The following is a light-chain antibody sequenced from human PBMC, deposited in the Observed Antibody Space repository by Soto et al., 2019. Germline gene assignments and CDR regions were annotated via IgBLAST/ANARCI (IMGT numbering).Light chain of an antibody. CDR2: DAS. J-gene: IGKJ1*01. CDR1: QSISSW. V-gene: IGKV1-5*01. CDR3: QQYNSYSPWT. Sequence: IQMTQSQSTLSASVGCRLTITCRASQSISSWLAWYQQKPAKAPKLMXYDASSLESGVPSRLSGSGSATEFILTISSLQPDDFATYYCQQYNSYSPWTFGQGTKVDTK.